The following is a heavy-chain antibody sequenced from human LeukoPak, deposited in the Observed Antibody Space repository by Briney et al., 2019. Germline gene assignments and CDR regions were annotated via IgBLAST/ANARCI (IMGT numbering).Heavy chain of an antibody. D-gene: IGHD3-9*01. Sequence: PGGSLRLSCAASGFTFSSYWMSWVRQAPGKGLEWVANIKQDGSEKYYVDSVKGRFTISRDNSKNTVSLHMNSLRAEDTALYYCPRDLDWGAFDAWGQGTLVTVSS. V-gene: IGHV3-7*03. CDR2: IKQDGSEK. J-gene: IGHJ5*02. CDR3: PRDLDWGAFDA. CDR1: GFTFSSYW.